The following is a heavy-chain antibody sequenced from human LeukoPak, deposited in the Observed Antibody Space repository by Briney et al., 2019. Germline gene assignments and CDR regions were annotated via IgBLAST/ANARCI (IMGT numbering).Heavy chain of an antibody. D-gene: IGHD6-19*01. CDR3: ARDVQDRVAGNSELVY. CDR1: GYTLTSYD. CDR2: MNPNSGNT. J-gene: IGHJ4*02. Sequence: ASVKVSCKASGYTLTSYDINWVRQATGQGLEWMGWMNPNSGNTGYAQKFQGRVTMTRNTSISTAYMELSSLRSEDTAVYYCARDVQDRVAGNSELVYWGQGTLVTVSS. V-gene: IGHV1-8*01.